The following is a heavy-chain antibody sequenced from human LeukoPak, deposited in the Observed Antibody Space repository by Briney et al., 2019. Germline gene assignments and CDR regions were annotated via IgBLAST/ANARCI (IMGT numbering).Heavy chain of an antibody. V-gene: IGHV1-46*01. CDR3: AREVCSGGSCYATDY. CDR1: GYTFTSYY. Sequence: GASVEVSCKASGYTFTSYYMHWVRQAPGQGLEWMGIINPSGGSTSYAQKFQGRVTMTRDTSTSTVYMELSSLRSEDTAVYYCAREVCSGGSCYATDYWGQGTLVTVSS. CDR2: INPSGGST. J-gene: IGHJ4*02. D-gene: IGHD2-15*01.